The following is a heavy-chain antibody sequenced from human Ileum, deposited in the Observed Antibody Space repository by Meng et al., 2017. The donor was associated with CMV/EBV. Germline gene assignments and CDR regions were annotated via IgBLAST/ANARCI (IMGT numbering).Heavy chain of an antibody. D-gene: IGHD3-3*01. Sequence: GESLKISCAASGFTFTSYWMHWVRQAPGKGLVWVSRINGDGITTTYADSVKGRFTISRDNSKNTLYLQMNNLRPEDTALYFCAKDSGVETYYLDYWGQGTLVTVSS. CDR2: INGDGITT. J-gene: IGHJ4*02. CDR3: AKDSGVETYYLDY. V-gene: IGHV3-74*01. CDR1: GFTFTSYW.